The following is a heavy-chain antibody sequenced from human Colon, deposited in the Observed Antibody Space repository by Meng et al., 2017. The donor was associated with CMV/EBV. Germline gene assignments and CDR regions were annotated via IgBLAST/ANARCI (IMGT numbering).Heavy chain of an antibody. D-gene: IGHD1-26*01. CDR3: ASSGRGATNAY. CDR2: IHDSGST. V-gene: IGHV4-59*11. CDR1: GDSLSPHY. Sequence: SETLSLTCTVSGDSLSPHYWSWTRQSPGKGLEWIGFIHDSGSTIYNPSLQRRVTISVDTSKNQFSLKLSSVTAADTAVYYCASSGRGATNAYWGQGTLVTVSS. J-gene: IGHJ4*02.